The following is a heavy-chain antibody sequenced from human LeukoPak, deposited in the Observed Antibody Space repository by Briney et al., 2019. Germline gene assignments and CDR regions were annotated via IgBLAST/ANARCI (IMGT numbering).Heavy chain of an antibody. Sequence: GGSLRLSCAASGFTFSSYAMSWVRQAPGKGLEWVSAISGSGGSTYYADSVKGRFTISRDNSKNTLYLQMISLRAEVTAVYYCAKETASDFGGAVDYWGQGTLVTVSS. CDR1: GFTFSSYA. V-gene: IGHV3-23*01. J-gene: IGHJ4*02. CDR2: ISGSGGST. D-gene: IGHD3-10*01. CDR3: AKETASDFGGAVDY.